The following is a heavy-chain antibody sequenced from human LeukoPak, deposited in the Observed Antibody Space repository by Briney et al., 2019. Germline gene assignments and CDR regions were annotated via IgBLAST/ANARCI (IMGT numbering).Heavy chain of an antibody. Sequence: PGGSLRLSCAASGFTFTNYAMTWVRQAPGKGLEWVSSISAGGGNTYYADSVKGRFTLSRDDSQYTLSLQMDSLGAEGTAIYYCAFAGVSRRVYWGQGTLVIVSS. D-gene: IGHD3-10*01. J-gene: IGHJ4*02. CDR3: AFAGVSRRVY. CDR2: ISAGGGNT. V-gene: IGHV3-23*01. CDR1: GFTFTNYA.